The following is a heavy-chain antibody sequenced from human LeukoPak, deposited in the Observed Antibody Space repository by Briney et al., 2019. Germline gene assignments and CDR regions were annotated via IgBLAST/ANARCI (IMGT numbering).Heavy chain of an antibody. J-gene: IGHJ4*02. Sequence: PGGSLRLSCTASAFTFSTYWMHWVRQAPGKGLMWVSRVNGDGSSTVYADSVKGRFTISRDNAKNTLYLQMNSLRAEDTAVYYCTSDLSPAHFWGQGTLVTVSS. D-gene: IGHD2/OR15-2a*01. V-gene: IGHV3-74*01. CDR2: VNGDGSST. CDR3: TSDLSPAHF. CDR1: AFTFSTYW.